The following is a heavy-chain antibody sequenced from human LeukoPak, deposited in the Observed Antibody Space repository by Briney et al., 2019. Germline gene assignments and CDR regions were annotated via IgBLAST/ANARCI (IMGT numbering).Heavy chain of an antibody. D-gene: IGHD3-22*01. Sequence: SETLSLTCTVSGGSISSYYWSWIRQPPGKGLEWIGYIYYSGSTNYNPSLKSRVTISVDTSKNRFSLKLSSVTAADTAVYYCARLLHDSSGPDAFDIWGQGTMVTVSS. CDR1: GGSISSYY. V-gene: IGHV4-59*01. CDR2: IYYSGST. J-gene: IGHJ3*02. CDR3: ARLLHDSSGPDAFDI.